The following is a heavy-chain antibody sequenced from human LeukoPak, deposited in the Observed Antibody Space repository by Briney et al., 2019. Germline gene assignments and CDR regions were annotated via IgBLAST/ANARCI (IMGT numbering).Heavy chain of an antibody. D-gene: IGHD3-22*01. V-gene: IGHV3-23*01. Sequence: GGSLRLSCAASGFTFSNFGMSWVRQAPGRGLERVSGISGGGDTTYYAESVKGRFTISRDNSKNTLFLQMNSLSAEDTAVYYCAKTNGYYDYWGQGTLVAVSS. CDR2: ISGGGDTT. CDR1: GFTFSNFG. J-gene: IGHJ4*02. CDR3: AKTNGYYDY.